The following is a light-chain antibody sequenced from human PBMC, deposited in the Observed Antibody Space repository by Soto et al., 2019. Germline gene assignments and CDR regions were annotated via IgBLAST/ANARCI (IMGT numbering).Light chain of an antibody. J-gene: IGLJ2*01. CDR1: SSDVGSYNF. Sequence: QSVLTQPASVSGSPGQSITISCTGTSSDVGSYNFVSWYQQHPGKAPKIMIYEVTKRPSGVSSRFSGSKSGNTASLTMSGLQAADEADYYCSSYAGSNTLVFGGGTKVTVL. CDR3: SSYAGSNTLV. V-gene: IGLV2-23*02. CDR2: EVT.